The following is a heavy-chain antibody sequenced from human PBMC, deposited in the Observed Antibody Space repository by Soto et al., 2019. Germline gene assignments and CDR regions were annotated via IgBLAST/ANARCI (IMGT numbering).Heavy chain of an antibody. V-gene: IGHV4-59*01. CDR3: ARETFPLGYCSGGSCYSEVRYFEY. Sequence: SETLSLTCTVSGGSISSYYWSWIRQPPGKGLEWIGYIYYSGSTNYNPSLKSRVTISVDTSKNQFSLKLSSVTAADTAVYYCARETFPLGYCSGGSCYSEVRYFEYWGQGTLVTVSS. D-gene: IGHD2-15*01. CDR2: IYYSGST. CDR1: GGSISSYY. J-gene: IGHJ4*02.